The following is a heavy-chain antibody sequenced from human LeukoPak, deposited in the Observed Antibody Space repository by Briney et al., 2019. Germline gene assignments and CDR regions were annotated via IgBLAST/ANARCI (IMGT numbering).Heavy chain of an antibody. Sequence: SETLSLTCAVSDDSFSSHYWTWIRQPPGKGLEWIGYISYIVGTNYNPSLKSRVTISIDTSKNQFSLKLSSVTAADTAVYYCARDLVTVTKGFDIWGQGTMVSVSS. CDR3: ARDLVTVTKGFDI. CDR2: ISYIVGT. D-gene: IGHD4-17*01. J-gene: IGHJ3*02. CDR1: DDSFSSHY. V-gene: IGHV4-59*11.